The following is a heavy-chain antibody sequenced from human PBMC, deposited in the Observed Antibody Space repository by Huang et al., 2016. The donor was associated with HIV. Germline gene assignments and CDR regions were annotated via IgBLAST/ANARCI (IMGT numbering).Heavy chain of an antibody. V-gene: IGHV3-30*18. CDR3: AKDKYLMSTILAYYFDC. CDR2: VSFDGSTK. Sequence: QVQLVESGGGVVQPGRSLRLSCTASGFSFSSSGMHWVRQAPGKGLEWGAVVSFDGSTKYSADAVKGRFTISRDNSKNTLYLQMNSLTVEDTAVYYCAKDKYLMSTILAYYFDCWGQGTLVTVSS. J-gene: IGHJ4*02. D-gene: IGHD3-3*01. CDR1: GFSFSSSG.